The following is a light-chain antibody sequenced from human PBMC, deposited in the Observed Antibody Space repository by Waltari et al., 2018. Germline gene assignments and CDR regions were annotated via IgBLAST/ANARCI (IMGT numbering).Light chain of an antibody. CDR1: TGAVTSGYY. CDR3: LLYYGGALV. J-gene: IGLJ3*02. V-gene: IGLV7-43*01. Sequence: QTVVTQEPSLTVSPGGTVTLTCASSTGAVTSGYYPTWFQQKPGQAPRALIYSASNQHSWTPARFSGSLLGGKAALTLSGVQPEDEAEYYCLLYYGGALVFGGGTKLTVL. CDR2: SAS.